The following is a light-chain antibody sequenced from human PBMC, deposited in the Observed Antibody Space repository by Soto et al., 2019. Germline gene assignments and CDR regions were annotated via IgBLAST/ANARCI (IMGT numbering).Light chain of an antibody. Sequence: QSALTQPASVSGSPGQSITISCTGTSSDVGGYNYVSWYQQHPGKAPKLMIYDVSNRPSGVSNRFPSSKSGNTASLTLSGIQDETEANYYCSSSTSSRTVVFGGGTQLNVL. CDR2: DVS. CDR1: SSDVGGYNY. V-gene: IGLV2-14*01. CDR3: SSSTSSRTVV. J-gene: IGLJ2*01.